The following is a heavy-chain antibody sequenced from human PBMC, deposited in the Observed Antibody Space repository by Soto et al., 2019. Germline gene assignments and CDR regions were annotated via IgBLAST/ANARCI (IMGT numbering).Heavy chain of an antibody. CDR3: ARYPRGAARPYYYYGMDV. J-gene: IGHJ6*02. CDR2: NT. CDR1: GYTFTNYR. V-gene: IGHV1-18*01. Sequence: ASVKVSCKASGYTFTNYRISWVRQAPGQGLEWMGYNTNYAQKLQGRVTMTTDTATSTAYMELRSLRSEDTAVYYCARYPRGAARPYYYYGMDVWGQGTTVTVSS. D-gene: IGHD6-6*01.